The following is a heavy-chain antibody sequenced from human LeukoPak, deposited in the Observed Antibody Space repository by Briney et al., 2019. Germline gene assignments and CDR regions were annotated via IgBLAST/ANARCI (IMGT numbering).Heavy chain of an antibody. CDR3: LGSYRAFDI. CDR1: GFTFDDYA. D-gene: IGHD3-10*01. J-gene: IGHJ3*02. Sequence: GGSLRLSCAASGFTFDDYAMHWVRQAPGKGLEWVSGISWNSGSIGYADSVKGRFTISRDNAKNSLYLQMNSLRGEDTALYYCLGSYRAFDIWGQGTMVTVSS. V-gene: IGHV3-9*01. CDR2: ISWNSGSI.